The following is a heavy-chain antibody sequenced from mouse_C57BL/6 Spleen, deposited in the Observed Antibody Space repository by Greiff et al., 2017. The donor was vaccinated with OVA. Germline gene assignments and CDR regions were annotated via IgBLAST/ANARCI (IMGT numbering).Heavy chain of an antibody. CDR1: GYTFTGYW. D-gene: IGHD1-1*01. CDR3: ATIITTVVATDYYAMDY. CDR2: ILPGSGST. V-gene: IGHV1-9*01. J-gene: IGHJ4*01. Sequence: VQLQQSGAELMKPGASVKLSCKATGYTFTGYWIEWVKQRPGHGLEWIGEILPGSGSTNYNEKFKGKATFTADTSSNTAYMQLSSLTTEDSAIYYCATIITTVVATDYYAMDYWGQGTSVTVSS.